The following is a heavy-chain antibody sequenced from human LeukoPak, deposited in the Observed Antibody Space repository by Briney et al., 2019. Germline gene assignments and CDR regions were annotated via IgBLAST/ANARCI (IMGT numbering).Heavy chain of an antibody. D-gene: IGHD3-22*01. CDR3: ARDHYRRGYSFDY. CDR2: ISSSSSTI. Sequence: GGSLRLSCAASGFTFSSYSMNWVRQAPGKGLEWVSYISSSSSTIYYADAVNGRFTISIDNAKNSLYVQMNILRADDTSLYYCARDHYRRGYSFDYWGKGTLVTVSS. V-gene: IGHV3-48*01. CDR1: GFTFSSYS. J-gene: IGHJ4*02.